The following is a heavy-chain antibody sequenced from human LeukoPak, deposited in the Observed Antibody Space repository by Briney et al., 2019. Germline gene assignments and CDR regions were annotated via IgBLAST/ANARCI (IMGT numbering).Heavy chain of an antibody. CDR2: IYSGGST. CDR3: ARSRADPRYFDY. CDR1: GFTVSSNY. V-gene: IGHV3-66*01. J-gene: IGHJ4*02. Sequence: PGGSLRLSCAASGFTVSSNYMSWVRQAPGKGLEWVSVIYSGGSTYYADSVKGRFTISRDNAKNSLYLQMNSLRVEDSAVYFCARSRADPRYFDYWGQGTLVTVSS.